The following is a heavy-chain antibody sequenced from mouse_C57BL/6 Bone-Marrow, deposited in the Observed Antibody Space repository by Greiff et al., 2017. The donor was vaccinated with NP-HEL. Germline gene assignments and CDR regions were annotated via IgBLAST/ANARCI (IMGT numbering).Heavy chain of an antibody. CDR3: TREGFYYGSSAYYFDY. V-gene: IGHV1-15*01. CDR2: IDPETGGT. CDR1: GYTFTDYE. J-gene: IGHJ2*01. Sequence: VKLQQSGAELVRPGASVTLSCKASGYTFTDYEMHWVKQTPVHGLAWIGAIDPETGGTAYNQKFKGKAILTADKSSSTAYMELRSLTSEDSAVYYCTREGFYYGSSAYYFDYWGQGTTLTVSS. D-gene: IGHD1-1*01.